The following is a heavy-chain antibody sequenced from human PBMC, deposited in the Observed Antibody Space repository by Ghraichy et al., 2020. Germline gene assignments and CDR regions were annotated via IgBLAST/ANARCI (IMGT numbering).Heavy chain of an antibody. D-gene: IGHD4-11*01. CDR2: ISSSGSVK. CDR1: GFSFSSHA. CDR3: AKSRTTVTSAFDY. V-gene: IGHV3-23*01. Sequence: GSLRLSCAASGFSFSSHAMTWVRQAPGKGLEWVSSISSSGSVKLYADSVKGRFTVSRDNSKNTLYVQMNSLRAEDTAVYYCAKSRTTVTSAFDYWGQGTLVTVSS. J-gene: IGHJ4*02.